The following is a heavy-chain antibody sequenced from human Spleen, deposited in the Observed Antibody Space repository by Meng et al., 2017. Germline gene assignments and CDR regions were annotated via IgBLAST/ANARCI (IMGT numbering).Heavy chain of an antibody. CDR2: TYYRSKWYN. V-gene: IGHV6-1*01. D-gene: IGHD6-6*01. CDR1: GDSVSSNSAA. Sequence: VNLPQSGPGLVKPPQTLSLPCAISGDSVSSNSAAWNWIRQSPSRGLEWLGRTYYRSKWYNDYAVSVKSRITINPDTSKNQFSLQLNSVTPEDTAVYYCAKESSIAARYVFDYWGQGTLVTVSS. J-gene: IGHJ4*02. CDR3: AKESSIAARYVFDY.